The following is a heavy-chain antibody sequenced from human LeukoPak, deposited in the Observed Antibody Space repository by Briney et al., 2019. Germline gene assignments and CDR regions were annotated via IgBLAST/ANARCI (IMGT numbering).Heavy chain of an antibody. CDR3: ARHEAYYDFWSGYFPFDY. CDR2: IYYSGST. D-gene: IGHD3-3*01. Sequence: SETLSLTCTVSGGSISSSSYYWGWIRQPPGKGLEWIGSIYYSGSTYYNPSLKSRVTISVDTSKNQFSLKLSSVTAADTAVYYCARHEAYYDFWSGYFPFDYWGQGTLVTVSS. CDR1: GGSISSSSYY. V-gene: IGHV4-39*01. J-gene: IGHJ4*02.